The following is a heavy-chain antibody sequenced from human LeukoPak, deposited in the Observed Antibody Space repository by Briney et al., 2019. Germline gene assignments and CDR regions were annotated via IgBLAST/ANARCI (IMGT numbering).Heavy chain of an antibody. D-gene: IGHD6-6*01. CDR2: IYSSGSA. J-gene: IGHJ4*02. CDR1: GGSFSGYY. CDR3: ARQQLSQLYYFDN. Sequence: SETLSLTCDVSGGSFSGYYWAWIRQPPGKGLEWIGYIYSSGSAYYNPSLKSRVTMSVDTSKNQFSLKLSSVTAADTAVYYCARQQLSQLYYFDNWGQGTLVTVSS. V-gene: IGHV4-59*08.